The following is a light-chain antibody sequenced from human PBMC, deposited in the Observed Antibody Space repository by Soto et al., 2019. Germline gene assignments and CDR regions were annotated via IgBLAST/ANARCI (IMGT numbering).Light chain of an antibody. J-gene: IGKJ1*01. CDR3: QQYNSYA. V-gene: IGKV1-5*01. CDR2: HAS. CDR1: QSISSW. Sequence: DIQMTLSPATLSASVGDRVTITCRASQSISSWLAWYQQKPGTAPKVLIYHASNLQSGVPSRFSGSGSGTEFTLTISSLQPDDFATYYCQQYNSYAFGQGTTADI.